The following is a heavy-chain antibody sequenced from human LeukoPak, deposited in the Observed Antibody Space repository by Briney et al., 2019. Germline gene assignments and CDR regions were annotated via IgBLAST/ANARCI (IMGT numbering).Heavy chain of an antibody. CDR2: IYYSGST. D-gene: IGHD6-13*01. CDR1: GGSISSYY. Sequence: SETLSLTCTVSGGSISSYYWSWIRQPPGKGLEWIGYIYYSGSTNYNPSLKSRVTISVDTSKNQFSLKLSSVTAADTAVYYCARDPSIVAAAGNALDYWGQGTLVTVSS. CDR3: ARDPSIVAAAGNALDY. J-gene: IGHJ4*02. V-gene: IGHV4-59*12.